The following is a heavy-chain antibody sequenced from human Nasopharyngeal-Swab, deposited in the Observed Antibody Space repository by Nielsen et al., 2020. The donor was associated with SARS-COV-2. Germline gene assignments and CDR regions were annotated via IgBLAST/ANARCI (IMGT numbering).Heavy chain of an antibody. V-gene: IGHV3-74*01. CDR3: TRNLRYFDWFDY. D-gene: IGHD4-17*01. CDR2: INDDGSNT. CDR1: GFRFGTYW. J-gene: IGHJ5*01. Sequence: GGSLRLSCAASGFRFGTYWMHWVRQAPGEGLMWVSQINDDGSNTNYADSVKGRFTISRDNTKNTLYLQMHSLRAEDTAVYFCTRNLRYFDWFDYWGQGTLVTVSS.